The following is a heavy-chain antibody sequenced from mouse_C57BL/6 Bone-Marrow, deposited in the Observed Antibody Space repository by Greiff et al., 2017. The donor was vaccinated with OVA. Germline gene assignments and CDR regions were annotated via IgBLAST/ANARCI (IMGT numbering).Heavy chain of an antibody. CDR1: GFTFTSYW. D-gene: IGHD2-4*01. Sequence: QVQLQQPGAELVKPGASVKMSCKASGFTFTSYWITWVIQRPGQGLEWIGDFYPGSGSTNYNEKFKSKATLTVDTSSSTAYMQLSSLTSEDSAVYYWARRGYYEYVDVWGTGTTVTVSS. J-gene: IGHJ1*03. CDR2: FYPGSGST. CDR3: ARRGYYEYVDV. V-gene: IGHV1-55*01.